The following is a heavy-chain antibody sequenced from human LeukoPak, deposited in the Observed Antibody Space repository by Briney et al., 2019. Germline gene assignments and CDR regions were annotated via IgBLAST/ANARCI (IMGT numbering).Heavy chain of an antibody. Sequence: PGGSLRLSCAASGFTFDDHGMSWVRQAPGKGLEWVSGITWNGDSPGYADSVKGRFTISRDNAKNSLYLHLNSLRAEDTALYHCARWSSIKVAATENYWGQGTLVTVSS. CDR1: GFTFDDHG. CDR2: ITWNGDSP. V-gene: IGHV3-20*01. D-gene: IGHD6-19*01. CDR3: ARWSSIKVAATENY. J-gene: IGHJ4*02.